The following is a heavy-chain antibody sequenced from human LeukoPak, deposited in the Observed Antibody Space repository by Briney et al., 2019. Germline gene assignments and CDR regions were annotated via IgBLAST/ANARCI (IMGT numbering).Heavy chain of an antibody. CDR3: ARDGVAGTYYFDY. V-gene: IGHV1-46*01. J-gene: IGHJ4*02. CDR2: ISPSGGST. D-gene: IGHD6-19*01. Sequence: ASVKVSCKASGYTFTTYYIHWVRQAPEQGLEWMGMISPSGGSTSYPQKFQGRVTMTRDTSTSTVYMELSSLRSEDTALYFCARDGVAGTYYFDYWGQGTLVTVSS. CDR1: GYTFTTYY.